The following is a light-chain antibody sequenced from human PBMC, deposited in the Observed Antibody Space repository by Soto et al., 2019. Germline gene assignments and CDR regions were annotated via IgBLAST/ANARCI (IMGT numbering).Light chain of an antibody. CDR1: QSVSSY. Sequence: EIVLTQSPATLSLSPGERATLSCRASQSVSSYLAWYQQKPGQAPRLLIYDATTRAPGIPARFSGSGSGTDVTLTISSPEPEDFAVYYCQQRSNWPPYTFGQGTKLEIK. J-gene: IGKJ2*01. CDR3: QQRSNWPPYT. CDR2: DAT. V-gene: IGKV3-11*01.